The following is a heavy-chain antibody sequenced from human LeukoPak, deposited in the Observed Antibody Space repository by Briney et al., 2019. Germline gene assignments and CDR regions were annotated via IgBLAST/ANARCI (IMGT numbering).Heavy chain of an antibody. CDR3: ARLYSSGSEDY. Sequence: GGSLRLSCAASGFTFDDYGMSWVRQAPGKGLELVSGINWNGGSTGYADSVKGRFTISRDNAKNSLYLQMNSLRAEDTALYYCARLYSSGSEDYWGQGTLVTVSS. CDR2: INWNGGST. J-gene: IGHJ4*02. D-gene: IGHD6-19*01. CDR1: GFTFDDYG. V-gene: IGHV3-20*04.